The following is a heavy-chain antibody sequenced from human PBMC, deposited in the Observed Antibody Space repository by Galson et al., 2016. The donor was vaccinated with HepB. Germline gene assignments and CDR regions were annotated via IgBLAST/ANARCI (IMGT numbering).Heavy chain of an antibody. D-gene: IGHD1-26*01. CDR3: AKDREWELLALFDS. J-gene: IGHJ4*02. V-gene: IGHV3-23*01. CDR1: GFSFSSYA. Sequence: SLRLSCAASGFSFSSYAMSWVRQAPVRGLEWVSGIGGSGTSAIQAGSVKGRFTVSRGNSKNTLYLQMNSLRAEDSAVYYCAKDREWELLALFDSWGQGARVTVSS. CDR2: IGGSGTSA.